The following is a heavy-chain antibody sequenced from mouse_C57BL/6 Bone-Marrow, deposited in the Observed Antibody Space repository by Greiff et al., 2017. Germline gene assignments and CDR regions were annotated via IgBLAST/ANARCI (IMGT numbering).Heavy chain of an antibody. CDR2: IWGDEST. V-gene: IGHV2-3*01. CDR3: AKLGRYYFDY. CDR1: GFSLTRYG. Sequence: VKVVESGPGLLAPSQSLSITCTVSGFSLTRYGVSWVRQPPGKGLEWLGVIWGDESTNYHSTLISRLSNSKDNSKSQVFLKLNSLQTDGTATYYCAKLGRYYFDYWGQGTTLTVSS. D-gene: IGHD4-1*01. J-gene: IGHJ2*01.